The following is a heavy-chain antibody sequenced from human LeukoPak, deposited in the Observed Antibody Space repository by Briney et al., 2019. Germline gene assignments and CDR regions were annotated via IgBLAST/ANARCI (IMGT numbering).Heavy chain of an antibody. Sequence: SETLSLTCTVSGGSISSYYWSWIRQPPGKGLEWIGYIYYSGSTNYNPSLKSRVTISVDTSKNQFSLKLSSVTAADTAVYYCARDRRDYGDPISYGMDVWGQGTTVTVS. J-gene: IGHJ6*02. CDR3: ARDRRDYGDPISYGMDV. V-gene: IGHV4-59*12. CDR2: IYYSGST. D-gene: IGHD4-17*01. CDR1: GGSISSYY.